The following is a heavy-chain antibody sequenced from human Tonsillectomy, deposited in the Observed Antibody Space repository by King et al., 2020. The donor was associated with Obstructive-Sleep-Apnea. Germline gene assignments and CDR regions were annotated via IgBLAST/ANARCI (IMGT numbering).Heavy chain of an antibody. V-gene: IGHV4-4*07. J-gene: IGHJ6*02. CDR1: GGSISRSA. D-gene: IGHD3-9*01. Sequence: QLQESGPGLVKPSETRSLTCTVSGGSISRSAWAWIRQPAGEGLEWIGRMFTSGSTNCNPSLKSRVTMSVDTSKTQFSLKLSSVTAADTAVYYCARDVPYDWLVPYYYYGMDVWGQGTTVTVSS. CDR3: ARDVPYDWLVPYYYYGMDV. CDR2: MFTSGST.